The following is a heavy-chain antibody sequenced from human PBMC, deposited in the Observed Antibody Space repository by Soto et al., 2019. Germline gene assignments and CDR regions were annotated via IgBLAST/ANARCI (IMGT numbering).Heavy chain of an antibody. V-gene: IGHV1-18*01. D-gene: IGHD1-26*01. Sequence: ASVKVSCKASGYTFTSYGISWVRQAPGQGLEWMGWISAYNGNTNYAQKLQGRVTMTTDTSTSTAYMELRSLRSDDTAVYYCAREGNRGSYPYYYYYGMDVWGQGTTVTVSS. CDR1: GYTFTSYG. J-gene: IGHJ6*02. CDR3: AREGNRGSYPYYYYYGMDV. CDR2: ISAYNGNT.